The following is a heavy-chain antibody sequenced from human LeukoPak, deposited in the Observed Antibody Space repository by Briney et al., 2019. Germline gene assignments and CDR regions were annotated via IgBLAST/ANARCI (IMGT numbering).Heavy chain of an antibody. CDR3: ARDRPGY. J-gene: IGHJ4*02. D-gene: IGHD1-14*01. Sequence: GSLRLSCAASGFTFSSYAMSWVRQAPGKGLEWVSSISSSSSYIYYADSVKGRLTISRDNAKNSLYLQMNSLRAEDTAVYYRARDRPGYWGQGTLVTVSS. CDR1: GFTFSSYA. V-gene: IGHV3-21*01. CDR2: ISSSSSYI.